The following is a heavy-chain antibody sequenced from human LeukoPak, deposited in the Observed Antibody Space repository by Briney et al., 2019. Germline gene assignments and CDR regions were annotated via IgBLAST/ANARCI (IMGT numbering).Heavy chain of an antibody. J-gene: IGHJ4*02. CDR1: GFTFSSYW. V-gene: IGHV3-7*01. D-gene: IGHD3-22*01. CDR3: ARGSSRYYDSSGYPVPYYFDY. Sequence: GGSLRLSCAASGFTFSSYWMSWVRQAPGKGREWVANIKQDGSEKYYVDSVKGRFTISRDNAKNSLYLQMNSLRAEDTAVYYCARGSSRYYDSSGYPVPYYFDYWGQGTLVTVSS. CDR2: IKQDGSEK.